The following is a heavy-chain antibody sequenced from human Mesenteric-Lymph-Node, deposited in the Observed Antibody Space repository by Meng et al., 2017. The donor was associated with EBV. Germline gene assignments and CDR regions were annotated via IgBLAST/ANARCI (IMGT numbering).Heavy chain of an antibody. D-gene: IGHD4-17*01. J-gene: IGHJ5*02. CDR3: ARDLTVTTRGWFGP. Sequence: QGQLVQPGAEMKKPGSPVKVSCKTSGGCFNSFSVIWVRQAPGQGLEWMGGIIPAFGRVDYAQMFQGRVSITADKATNTAYMELSSLRSEDTAVYYCARDLTVTTRGWFGPWGQGTLVTVSS. V-gene: IGHV1-69*06. CDR2: IIPAFGRV. CDR1: GGCFNSFS.